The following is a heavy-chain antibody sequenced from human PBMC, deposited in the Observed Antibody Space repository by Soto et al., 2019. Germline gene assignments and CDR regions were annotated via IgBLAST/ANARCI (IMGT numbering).Heavy chain of an antibody. Sequence: QVPLVESGGGLVKPGGSLRLSCAASGFTFSDYYMSWIRQAPGKGLEWVSYISSSSSYTNYADSVKGRFTISRDNAKNSLYLQMNSLRAEDTAVYYCARVPVGGWYFDLWGRGTLVTVSS. CDR2: ISSSSSYT. CDR3: ARVPVGGWYFDL. J-gene: IGHJ2*01. CDR1: GFTFSDYY. V-gene: IGHV3-11*05.